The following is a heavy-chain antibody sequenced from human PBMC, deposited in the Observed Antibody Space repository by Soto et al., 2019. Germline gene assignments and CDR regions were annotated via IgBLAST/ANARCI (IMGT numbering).Heavy chain of an antibody. J-gene: IGHJ6*02. CDR3: ARGSPYGSGFYYYYGMHV. V-gene: IGHV1-8*01. Sequence: ASVKVSCKASGYTFTSYDINWVRQATGQGLEWMGWMNPNSGNTGYAQKFQGRVTMARNTSISTAYMELSSLRSEDTAVYYCARGSPYGSGFYYYYGMHVWGQGTTVTVSS. CDR1: GYTFTSYD. CDR2: MNPNSGNT. D-gene: IGHD3-10*01.